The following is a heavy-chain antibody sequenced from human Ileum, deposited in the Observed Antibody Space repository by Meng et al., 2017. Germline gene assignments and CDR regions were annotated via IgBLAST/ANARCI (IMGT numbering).Heavy chain of an antibody. CDR3: ARFQLRRGNIVTKESYFDK. CDR1: GYSFTDFG. J-gene: IGHJ4*02. D-gene: IGHD2/OR15-2a*01. V-gene: IGHV1-18*01. CDR2: VSTYNGNT. Sequence: QVQLVAAGADVKKPGASVKVSCKASGYSFTDFGISWVRQAPGQGLEWMGWVSTYNGNTIYAQKFQDRVTMTTDTSTNTAYMELRSLRSDDTALYYCARFQLRRGNIVTKESYFDKWGQGTLVTVSS.